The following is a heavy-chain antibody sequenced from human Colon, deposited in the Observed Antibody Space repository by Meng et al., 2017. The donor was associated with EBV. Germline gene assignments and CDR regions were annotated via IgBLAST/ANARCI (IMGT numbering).Heavy chain of an antibody. CDR1: GGSFRGYY. D-gene: IGHD3-10*01. Sequence: QVQLQQWGAGLLKPSETLSLSCAVYGGSFRGYYWTWIRQPPGKGLEWIGEIPHRGSSAYNPSLKSRVSMSIDKSKNQFSLKLTSVTAADTAVYHCLRGSGGSVWGQGPLVTVSS. CDR3: LRGSGGSV. J-gene: IGHJ1*01. V-gene: IGHV4-34*01. CDR2: IPHRGSS.